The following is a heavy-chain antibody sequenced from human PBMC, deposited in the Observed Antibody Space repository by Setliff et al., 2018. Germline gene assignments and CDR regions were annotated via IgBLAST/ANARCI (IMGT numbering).Heavy chain of an antibody. Sequence: ASVKVSCKASGYTFTSYAMNWVRQAPGQGLEWMGWINTNTGNPTYARGFTGRFVFSLDTSVSTAYLQISSLKAEDTAVYYCARDGGFRGYSSSWYWSSPHFDYWGQGTLVTVSS. J-gene: IGHJ4*02. CDR2: INTNTGNP. CDR1: GYTFTSYA. D-gene: IGHD6-13*01. CDR3: ARDGGFRGYSSSWYWSSPHFDY. V-gene: IGHV7-4-1*02.